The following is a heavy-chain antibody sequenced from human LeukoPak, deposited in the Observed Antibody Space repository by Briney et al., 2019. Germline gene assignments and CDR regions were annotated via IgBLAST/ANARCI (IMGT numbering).Heavy chain of an antibody. Sequence: GGSLRLSCAASGFALNSYAMSWVRPAPGKGLEWVSAISGSGGSTYYADSVKGRFTISTDNPKNPLYLQMNSLRAEDSAVYYCAKVWQYYYDSSGYRWGAFDIWGQGTMVTVSS. V-gene: IGHV3-23*01. CDR3: AKVWQYYYDSSGYRWGAFDI. D-gene: IGHD3-22*01. CDR2: ISGSGGST. J-gene: IGHJ3*02. CDR1: GFALNSYA.